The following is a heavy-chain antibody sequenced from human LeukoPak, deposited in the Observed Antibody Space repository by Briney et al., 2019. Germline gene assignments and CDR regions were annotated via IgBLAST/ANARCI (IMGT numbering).Heavy chain of an antibody. V-gene: IGHV4-31*03. D-gene: IGHD5-24*01. CDR1: GGSVTRGGYY. Sequence: SQTLSLTCTVSGGSVTRGGYYWSWIRQLPGNGLEWIGYIYYSGSTYYNPSLKSRVSISTDTSGNQFSLKLSSVTAADTAVYYCARDRDSYWFDSWGQGTLVTVSS. CDR2: IYYSGST. CDR3: ARDRDSYWFDS. J-gene: IGHJ5*01.